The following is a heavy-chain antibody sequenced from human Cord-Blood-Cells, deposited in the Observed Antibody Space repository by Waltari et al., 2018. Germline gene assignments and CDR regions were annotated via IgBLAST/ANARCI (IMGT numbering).Heavy chain of an antibody. V-gene: IGHV4-39*01. CDR3: ARHESSGYYYYYYYMDV. D-gene: IGHD3-22*01. CDR2: IYYSGST. J-gene: IGHJ6*03. CDR1: GGSISSSSYY. Sequence: QLQLQESGPGLVKPSETLSLTCTVSGGSISSSSYYWGWIRQPPGKGLEWIGSIYYSGSTYYNPSLKSRVTISVDTSKNQFSLKLSSVTAADTAVYYCARHESSGYYYYYYYMDVWGKGTTVTVSS.